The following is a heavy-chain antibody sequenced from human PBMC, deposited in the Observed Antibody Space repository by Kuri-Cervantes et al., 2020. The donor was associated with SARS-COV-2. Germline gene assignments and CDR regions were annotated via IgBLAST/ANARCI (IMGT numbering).Heavy chain of an antibody. V-gene: IGHV4-39*01. CDR2: IYYSGST. CDR3: ASGGVVVAFDY. D-gene: IGHD2-15*01. J-gene: IGHJ4*02. Sequence: GSLGLSCTVSGGSISSSSYYWGWIRQPPGKGLEWIGSIYYSGSTYYNPSLKSRVTISVDTSKNQFSLKLSSVTAADTAVYYCASGGVVVAFDYWGQGTLVTVSS. CDR1: GGSISSSSYY.